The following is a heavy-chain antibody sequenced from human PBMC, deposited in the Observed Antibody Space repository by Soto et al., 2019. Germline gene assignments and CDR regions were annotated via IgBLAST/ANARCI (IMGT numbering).Heavy chain of an antibody. CDR3: ARPITGTPYYYYYGMDV. J-gene: IGHJ6*02. Sequence: GESLKISCKGSGYSFTSYWIGWVRQMPGKGLEWMGIIYPGDSDTRYSPSFQGQVTISADKSISTAYLQWSSLKASDTAMYYCARPITGTPYYYYYGMDVWGQGTTVTVSS. D-gene: IGHD1-7*01. V-gene: IGHV5-51*01. CDR2: IYPGDSDT. CDR1: GYSFTSYW.